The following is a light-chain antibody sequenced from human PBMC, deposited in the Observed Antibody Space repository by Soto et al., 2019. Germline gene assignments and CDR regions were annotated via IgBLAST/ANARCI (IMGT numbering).Light chain of an antibody. Sequence: AIRMTQSPSSLSASTGDRVTITCRASQGISSYLAWYQQKPGKAPKLLIYAAYNLQSGVPLRFSGSGSGTDFQLNISCLQYEDFETYYCQQYYIYPQTFGQGTKVEIK. J-gene: IGKJ1*01. CDR2: AAY. CDR3: QQYYIYPQT. V-gene: IGKV1-8*01. CDR1: QGISSY.